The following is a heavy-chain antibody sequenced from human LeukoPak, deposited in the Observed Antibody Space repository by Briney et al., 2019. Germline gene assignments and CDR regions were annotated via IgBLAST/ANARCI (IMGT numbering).Heavy chain of an antibody. Sequence: ASVKVSCKASGYTFTSYGISWVRQAPGQGLEWMGRISAYNGNTNYAQKLQGRVTMTTDTSTSTAYMELRSLRSDDTAVYYCAREPLIAVAGTQYYFDYWGQGTLVTVSS. CDR2: ISAYNGNT. CDR3: AREPLIAVAGTQYYFDY. CDR1: GYTFTSYG. V-gene: IGHV1-18*01. D-gene: IGHD6-19*01. J-gene: IGHJ4*02.